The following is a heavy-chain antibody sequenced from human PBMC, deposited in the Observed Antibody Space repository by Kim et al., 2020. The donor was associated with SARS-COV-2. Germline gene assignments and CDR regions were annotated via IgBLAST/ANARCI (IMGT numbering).Heavy chain of an antibody. CDR1: GFTVSSNY. J-gene: IGHJ4*02. Sequence: GGSLRLSCAASGFTVSSNYISWVRQAPGKGLEWVSVIYSGGGTYYADSVKGRFTISRDNSKNTVYLQMNNLRAEDTAVYYCARDSSSGWYPNYCGQGTLVTVSS. V-gene: IGHV3-66*01. CDR3: ARDSSSGWYPNY. D-gene: IGHD6-19*01. CDR2: IYSGGGT.